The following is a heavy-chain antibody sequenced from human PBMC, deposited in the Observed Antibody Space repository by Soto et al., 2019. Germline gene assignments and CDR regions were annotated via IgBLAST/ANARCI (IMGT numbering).Heavy chain of an antibody. V-gene: IGHV4-31*03. CDR2: IYNTGKT. Sequence: SETLSLTCTVSGDSMTSDNFYWTWIRQHPGKGLEWIGYIYNTGKTYYNPSLKSRITISVDTSKSQFSLKLTSVAGADTAVYYCARGGIAARQPFDYWGQGTLVTVSS. J-gene: IGHJ4*02. CDR1: GDSMTSDNFY. D-gene: IGHD6-6*01. CDR3: ARGGIAARQPFDY.